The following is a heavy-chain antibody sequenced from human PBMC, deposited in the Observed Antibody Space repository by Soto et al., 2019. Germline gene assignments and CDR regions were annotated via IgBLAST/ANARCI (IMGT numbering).Heavy chain of an antibody. CDR3: ARDASGYYDFMGSAFDI. CDR2: IYSGGST. D-gene: IGHD3-3*01. J-gene: IGHJ3*02. V-gene: IGHV3-66*01. Sequence: GGSLRLSCAASGFTVSSNYMSWVRQAPGKGLEWVSVIYSGGSTYYADSVKGRFTISRDNSKNTLYLQVNGLRAEDTAVYYCARDASGYYDFMGSAFDIWGQGTMVTVSS. CDR1: GFTVSSNY.